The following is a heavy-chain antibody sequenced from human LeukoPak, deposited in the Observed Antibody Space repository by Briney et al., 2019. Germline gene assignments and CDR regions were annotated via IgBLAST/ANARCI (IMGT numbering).Heavy chain of an antibody. Sequence: PGGSLRLSCAASGFTFSSYGMHWVRQAPGKGLEWVAVISYDGSNKYYADSVKGRFTISRDNSENTLYLQMNSLRAEDTAVYYCAKGGSGGYSYGYDAFDIWGQGTMVTVSS. J-gene: IGHJ3*02. CDR3: AKGGSGGYSYGYDAFDI. CDR2: ISYDGSNK. V-gene: IGHV3-30*18. D-gene: IGHD5-18*01. CDR1: GFTFSSYG.